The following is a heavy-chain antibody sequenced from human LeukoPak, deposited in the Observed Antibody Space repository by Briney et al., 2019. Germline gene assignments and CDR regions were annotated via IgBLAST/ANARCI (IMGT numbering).Heavy chain of an antibody. Sequence: GGSLRLSCAASGFTFSSYAMSWVRQAPGKGLEWVSAISGSGGSTYYADSVKGRFTISRENAKNSLYLQMNSLRAGDTAVYYCARARSYYYYGMDVWGQGTTVTVSS. CDR3: ARARSYYYYGMDV. V-gene: IGHV3-23*01. CDR1: GFTFSSYA. CDR2: ISGSGGST. J-gene: IGHJ6*02.